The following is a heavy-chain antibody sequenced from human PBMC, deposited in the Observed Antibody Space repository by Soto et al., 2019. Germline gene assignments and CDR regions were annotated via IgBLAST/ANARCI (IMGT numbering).Heavy chain of an antibody. CDR3: TRDRQLVQDWFDP. D-gene: IGHD6-13*01. Sequence: EVQLVESGGGLAKPGGSLRLSCVASGFTFSSYNMNWVRQAPGKGLEWVSFISSGSEYRYYADSVNGRFNISRVNAQNSLYLHLNSLRAEDTAVYYCTRDRQLVQDWFDPWGQGTPVTVSS. V-gene: IGHV3-21*01. CDR2: ISSGSEYR. CDR1: GFTFSSYN. J-gene: IGHJ5*02.